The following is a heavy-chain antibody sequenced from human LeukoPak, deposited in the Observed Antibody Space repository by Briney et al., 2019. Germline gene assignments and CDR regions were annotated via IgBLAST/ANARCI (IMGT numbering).Heavy chain of an antibody. V-gene: IGHV3-21*01. J-gene: IGHJ3*02. CDR3: VTEGYCRGGSCSSDAFDI. D-gene: IGHD2-15*01. CDR1: GFTFSSHT. CDR2: MTESGDYI. Sequence: GGSLRLSCAASGFTFSSHTMNWVRRAPGKGLEWVASMTESGDYIYYADSVKGRFTISGDNAKNSLHLQMNSLRVEDTAVYFCVTEGYCRGGSCSSDAFDIWGQETMVIVSS.